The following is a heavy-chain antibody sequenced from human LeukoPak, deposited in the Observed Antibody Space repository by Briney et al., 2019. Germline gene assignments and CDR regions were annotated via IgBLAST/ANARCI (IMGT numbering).Heavy chain of an antibody. CDR3: ARDLVSTVTTRVY. Sequence: ASVKVSCKASGYTFTSYDINWVRQATGQGLEWMGIINPSGGSTSYAQKFQGRVTMTRDTSTSTVYMELSSLRSEDTAVYYCARDLVSTVTTRVYWGQGTLVTVSS. V-gene: IGHV1-46*01. J-gene: IGHJ4*02. D-gene: IGHD4-17*01. CDR1: GYTFTSYD. CDR2: INPSGGST.